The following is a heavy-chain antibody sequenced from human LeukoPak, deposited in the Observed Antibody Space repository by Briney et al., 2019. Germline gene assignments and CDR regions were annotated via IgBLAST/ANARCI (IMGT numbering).Heavy chain of an antibody. V-gene: IGHV4-39*01. CDR3: ARFYYGSGSYASNFDY. Sequence: SETLSLTCTVSGGSVTTGYYYWGWIRQPPGKALEWIGSYYYSGSTYYRPSLQSQVTISVDTSKTQFSLRLNSVTAADTAVYYCARFYYGSGSYASNFDYWGQGTPVTVSS. CDR1: GGSVTTGYYY. J-gene: IGHJ4*02. D-gene: IGHD3-10*01. CDR2: YYYSGST.